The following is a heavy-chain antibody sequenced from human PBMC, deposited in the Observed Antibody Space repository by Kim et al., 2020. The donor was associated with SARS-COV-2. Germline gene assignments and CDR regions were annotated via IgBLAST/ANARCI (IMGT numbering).Heavy chain of an antibody. CDR1: GGTFSSYA. V-gene: IGHV1-69*13. D-gene: IGHD5-12*01. CDR2: IIPIFGTA. J-gene: IGHJ6*02. Sequence: SVKVSCKASGGTFSSYAISWVRQAPGQGLEWMGGIIPIFGTANYAQKFQGRVTITADESTSTAYMELSSLRSEDTAVYYCARVWFRTPQYRGYSGYDEYYYYYGMDVWGQGTTVTVSS. CDR3: ARVWFRTPQYRGYSGYDEYYYYYGMDV.